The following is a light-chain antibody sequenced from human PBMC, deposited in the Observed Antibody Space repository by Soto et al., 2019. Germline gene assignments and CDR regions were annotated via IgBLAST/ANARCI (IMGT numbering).Light chain of an antibody. J-gene: IGLJ2*01. CDR2: GVT. CDR1: SSDVGAYNY. CDR3: SSYASSTTLDVL. V-gene: IGLV2-14*01. Sequence: QSALTQPASVSGSPGQSITISCTGTSSDVGAYNYVSWYQQYPGKAPKLMIYGVTNRPSGVSNRFSGSKSGNTASLTISGLQADDEADYYCSSYASSTTLDVLFGGGTKLTVL.